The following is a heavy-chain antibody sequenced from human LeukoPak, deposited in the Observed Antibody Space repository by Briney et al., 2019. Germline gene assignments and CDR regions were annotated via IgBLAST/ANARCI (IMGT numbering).Heavy chain of an antibody. J-gene: IGHJ3*02. V-gene: IGHV4-31*11. CDR3: ARVFCSSTSCYHDAFDI. D-gene: IGHD2-2*01. CDR1: GGSISSGGYY. CDR2: IYYSGST. Sequence: SETLSLTCAVSGGSISSGGYYWSWIRQHPGKGLAWIGYIYYSGSTYYNPSLKSRVTISEDTSKNQFSLKLSSVTAADTAVYYCARVFCSSTSCYHDAFDIWGQGTMVTVSS.